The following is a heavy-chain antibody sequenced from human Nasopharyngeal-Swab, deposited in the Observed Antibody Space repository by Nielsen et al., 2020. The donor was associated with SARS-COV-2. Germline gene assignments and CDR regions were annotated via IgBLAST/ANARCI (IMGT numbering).Heavy chain of an antibody. CDR1: GFTFSSYA. D-gene: IGHD3-10*01. J-gene: IGHJ6*02. CDR2: ISGSGGST. CDR3: AKGLSMVRGKYGMDV. V-gene: IGHV3-23*01. Sequence: GESLKISCAASGFTFSSYAMSWVRQAPGKGLEWVSAISGSGGSTYYVDSVKGRFTTSRDNSKNTLYLQMNSLRAEDTAVYYCAKGLSMVRGKYGMDVWGQGTTVTVSS.